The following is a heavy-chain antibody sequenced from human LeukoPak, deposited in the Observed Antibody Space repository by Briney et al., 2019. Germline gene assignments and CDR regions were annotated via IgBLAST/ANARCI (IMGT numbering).Heavy chain of an antibody. CDR1: GFIFRSYS. Sequence: GGSLRLSCAASGFIFRSYSMNWVRQAPGKGLEWVSCISSSSSYIYYADSVKGRITIFRENAKNSLYLQMNSLRAADTAAYYCARDDYGRIDFWGQGTLVSVFS. D-gene: IGHD4-17*01. CDR3: ARDDYGRIDF. J-gene: IGHJ4*02. V-gene: IGHV3-21*01. CDR2: ISSSSSYI.